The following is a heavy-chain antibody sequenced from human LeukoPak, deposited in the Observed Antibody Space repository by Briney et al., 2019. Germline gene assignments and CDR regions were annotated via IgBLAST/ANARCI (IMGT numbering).Heavy chain of an antibody. CDR1: GYSFIQYY. D-gene: IGHD3-22*01. Sequence: ASVKVSCKTSGYSFIQYYMHWVRQAPGQGLEWMGIINPSSGTTTYGQKFQGRVTMTRDTSTRTVYMDLSSLRSDDTAVYYCAKASYYYDSSGYPGASDYWGQGTLVTVSS. CDR2: INPSSGTT. J-gene: IGHJ4*02. V-gene: IGHV1-46*01. CDR3: AKASYYYDSSGYPGASDY.